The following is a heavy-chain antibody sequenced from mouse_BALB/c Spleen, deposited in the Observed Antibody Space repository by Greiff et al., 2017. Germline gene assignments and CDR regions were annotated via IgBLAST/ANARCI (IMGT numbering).Heavy chain of an antibody. CDR1: GFNIKDYY. Sequence: VQLQQSGAELVRSGASVKLSCTASGFNIKDYYMHWVKQRPEQGLEWIGWIDPENGDTEYAPKFQGKATITADTSSNTAYLQRSSLTSEDTAVYYCARSAEVLFDYWGQGTTLTVSS. CDR2: IDPENGDT. CDR3: ARSAEVLFDY. D-gene: IGHD3-3*01. V-gene: IGHV14-4*02. J-gene: IGHJ2*01.